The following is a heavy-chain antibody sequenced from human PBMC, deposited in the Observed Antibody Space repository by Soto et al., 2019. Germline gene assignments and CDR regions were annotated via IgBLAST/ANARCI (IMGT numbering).Heavy chain of an antibody. CDR3: ARVAVPGTSPPAHGFDY. Sequence: SVKVSLKAACYMFPSDGISWVRQAPVQGLEWMGWISAYKGDTKYAQILQGRVTMTTDTSTRTAYMALRSLRSDDTAVYYCARVAVPGTSPPAHGFDYWGQGTLVTVYS. J-gene: IGHJ4*02. V-gene: IGHV1-18*01. CDR2: ISAYKGDT. D-gene: IGHD6-19*01. CDR1: CYMFPSDG.